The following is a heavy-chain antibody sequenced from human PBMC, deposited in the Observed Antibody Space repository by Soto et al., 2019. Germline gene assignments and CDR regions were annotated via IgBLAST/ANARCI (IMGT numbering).Heavy chain of an antibody. CDR1: GGTFSSYA. D-gene: IGHD5-18*01. V-gene: IGHV1-58*02. CDR2: IVVGSGNT. J-gene: IGHJ6*02. Sequence: VAAVKVSCKASGGTFSSYAIRWVRQARGQRLEWIGWIVVGSGNTNYAQKFQERVTITRDMSTSTAYMELSSLRSEDTAVYSCAAGGSGKAPAMVLGMDVWGQGTTVTVSS. CDR3: AAGGSGKAPAMVLGMDV.